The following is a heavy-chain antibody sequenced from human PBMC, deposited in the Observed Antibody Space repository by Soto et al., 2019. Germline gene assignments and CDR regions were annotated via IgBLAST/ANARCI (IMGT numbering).Heavy chain of an antibody. CDR1: GYTFTSYY. CDR3: ARAQDPNSGYANPYYYYGMDV. Sequence: ASAKVSCKASGYTFTSYYMHWVRQAPGQGLEWMGIINPSGGSTSYAQKFQGRVTMTRDTSTSTVYMELSSLRSEDTAVYYCARAQDPNSGYANPYYYYGMDVWGQGTTVTVSS. D-gene: IGHD5-12*01. V-gene: IGHV1-46*03. J-gene: IGHJ6*02. CDR2: INPSGGST.